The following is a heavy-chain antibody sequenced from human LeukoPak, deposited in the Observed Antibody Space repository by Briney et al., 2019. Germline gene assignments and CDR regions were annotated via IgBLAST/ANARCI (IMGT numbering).Heavy chain of an antibody. D-gene: IGHD4-17*01. Sequence: GGSLRLSCAASGFTFNSYAMSWVHQAPGKGLEWVSAISGRGGSTYYADSVKGRFTISRDNSKNTLHLQMNSLRAEDTAVYYCAKTDSSSADGYFDYWGQGTLVTVSS. CDR2: ISGRGGST. CDR3: AKTDSSSADGYFDY. J-gene: IGHJ4*02. V-gene: IGHV3-23*01. CDR1: GFTFNSYA.